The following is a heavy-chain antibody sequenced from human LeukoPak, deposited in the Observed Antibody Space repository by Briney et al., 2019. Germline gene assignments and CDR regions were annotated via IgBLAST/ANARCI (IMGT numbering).Heavy chain of an antibody. CDR1: GGTFSSYA. D-gene: IGHD2-2*01. CDR2: IIPISGTA. V-gene: IGHV1-69*01. J-gene: IGHJ3*02. Sequence: ASVKVSCKASGGTFSSYAISWVRQAPGQGLEWMGGIIPISGTANYAQKFQGRVTITADESTSTAYMELSSLRSEDTAVYYCARAWPRDCSSTSCHDAFDIWGQGTMVTVSS. CDR3: ARAWPRDCSSTSCHDAFDI.